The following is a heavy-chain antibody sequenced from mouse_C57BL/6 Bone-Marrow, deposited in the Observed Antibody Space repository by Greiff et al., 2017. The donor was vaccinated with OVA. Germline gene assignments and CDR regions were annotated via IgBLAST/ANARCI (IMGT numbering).Heavy chain of an antibody. D-gene: IGHD2-10*02. CDR2: IGPGSGST. J-gene: IGHJ2*01. CDR1: GYTFTDYY. V-gene: IGHV1-77*01. Sequence: QVHVKQSGAELVKPGASVKISCKASGYTFTDYYINWVKQRPGQGLEWIGKIGPGSGSTYYNEKFKGKATLTADKSSSTADMQLSSLTSEDSAVDFCARERGGYGNCFDYWGQGTTLTVSS. CDR3: ARERGGYGNCFDY.